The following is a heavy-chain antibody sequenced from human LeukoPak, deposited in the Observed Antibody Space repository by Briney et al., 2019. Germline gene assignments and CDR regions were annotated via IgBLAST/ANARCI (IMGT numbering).Heavy chain of an antibody. CDR1: GFTFSSYW. Sequence: GGSLRLSCAASGFTFSSYWMSWVRQAPGKGLEWVANIKQDGSEKYYVDSVKGRFTISRDDAKNSLYLQMNSLRAEDTAVYYCARDREGIAVAGIRLYYYYGMDVWGQGTTVTVSS. CDR3: ARDREGIAVAGIRLYYYYGMDV. CDR2: IKQDGSEK. J-gene: IGHJ6*02. V-gene: IGHV3-7*05. D-gene: IGHD6-19*01.